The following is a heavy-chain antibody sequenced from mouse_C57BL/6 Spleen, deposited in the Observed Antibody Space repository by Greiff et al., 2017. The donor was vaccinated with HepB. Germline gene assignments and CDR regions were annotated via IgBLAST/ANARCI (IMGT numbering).Heavy chain of an antibody. Sequence: EVKLMESGGGLVKPGGSLKLSCAASGFTFSSYAMSWVRQTPEKRLEWVATISDGGSYTYYPDNVKGRFTISRDNAKNNLYLQMSHLKSEDTAMYYCAREGWSPFAYWGQGTLVTVSA. V-gene: IGHV5-4*01. CDR1: GFTFSSYA. J-gene: IGHJ3*01. CDR3: AREGWSPFAY. D-gene: IGHD1-1*02. CDR2: ISDGGSYT.